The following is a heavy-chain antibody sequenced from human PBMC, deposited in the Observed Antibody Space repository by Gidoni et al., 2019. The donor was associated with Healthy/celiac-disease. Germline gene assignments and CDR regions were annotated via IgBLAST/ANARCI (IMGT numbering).Heavy chain of an antibody. CDR3: ARDRIVVVTALDY. Sequence: QVQLVESGGGVVQPGRSRRISCAASGFTFSSYAMHWVRQAPGEVLEGVAVISYDGSNKYYADSVKGRFTISRDNSKNTLYLQMNSLRAEDTAVYYCARDRIVVVTALDYWGQGTLVTVSS. CDR1: GFTFSSYA. V-gene: IGHV3-30*04. J-gene: IGHJ4*02. CDR2: ISYDGSNK. D-gene: IGHD2-21*02.